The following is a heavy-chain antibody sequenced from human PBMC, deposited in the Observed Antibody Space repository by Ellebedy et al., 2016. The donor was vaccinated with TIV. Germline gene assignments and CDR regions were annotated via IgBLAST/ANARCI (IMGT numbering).Heavy chain of an antibody. D-gene: IGHD3-16*01. CDR3: ARDGAEDGFDI. V-gene: IGHV6-1*01. CDR2: TYYRSTWFN. J-gene: IGHJ3*02. CDR1: GDSVSSGGPT. Sequence: SQTLSLTCAISGDSVSSGGPTWNWIRQSPSRGLEWLGRTYYRSTWFNEYAVSVRSRITISPDTSKKQFSLPLKSVTAEDTAVYYCARDGAEDGFDIWGQGTLVTVSS.